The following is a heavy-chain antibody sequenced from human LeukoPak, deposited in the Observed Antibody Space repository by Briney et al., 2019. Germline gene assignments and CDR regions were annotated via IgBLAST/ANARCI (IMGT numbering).Heavy chain of an antibody. Sequence: PSETLSLTCTVSGGSISSYYWSWIRQPAGKGLEWIGRIYTSGSTNYNPSLKSRVTMSVDTSKNQFSLKPSSVPAADTAVYYCSREPKFIYDFWSGYYPSSWFDPWGQGTLVTVSS. J-gene: IGHJ5*02. D-gene: IGHD3-3*01. CDR2: IYTSGST. CDR1: GGSISSYY. V-gene: IGHV4-4*07. CDR3: SREPKFIYDFWSGYYPSSWFDP.